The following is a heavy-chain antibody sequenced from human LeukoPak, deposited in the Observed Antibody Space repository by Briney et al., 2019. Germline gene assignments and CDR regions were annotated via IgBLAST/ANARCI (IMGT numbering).Heavy chain of an antibody. Sequence: SETLSLTCAVYGGSFSGYYWSWIRQPPGKGLEWIGEINHSGSTNYNPSLKSRVTISVDTSKNQFSLKLSSVTAADTAVYYCARVTYYYDSSGYPSPHTFDYWGQGTLVTVSS. J-gene: IGHJ4*02. V-gene: IGHV4-34*01. CDR1: GGSFSGYY. CDR3: ARVTYYYDSSGYPSPHTFDY. CDR2: INHSGST. D-gene: IGHD3-22*01.